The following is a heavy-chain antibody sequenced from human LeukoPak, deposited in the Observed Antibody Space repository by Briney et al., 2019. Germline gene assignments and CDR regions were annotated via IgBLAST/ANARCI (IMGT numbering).Heavy chain of an antibody. CDR1: GFTFSSYS. V-gene: IGHV3-21*01. D-gene: IGHD3-9*01. CDR2: ISSGSTYI. J-gene: IGHJ4*02. Sequence: PGGSLRLSCAASGFTFSSYSMNWVRQAPGKGLEWVSLISSGSTYIYYADSVKGRFTISRDNAKNSLYLQMNSLRAEDTAVYYCARVGYFAGYNWGQGTLVTVSS. CDR3: ARVGYFAGYN.